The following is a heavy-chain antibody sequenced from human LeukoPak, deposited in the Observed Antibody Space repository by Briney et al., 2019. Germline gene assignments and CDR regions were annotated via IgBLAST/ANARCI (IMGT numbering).Heavy chain of an antibody. V-gene: IGHV4-38-2*02. D-gene: IGHD6-6*01. J-gene: IGHJ4*02. CDR3: ARDRSVGVLPAPPFDF. CDR2: VFHSGNT. Sequence: PSETLSLTCTVSGYSISSTYYWGWTRQPPGKGLEWVGSVFHSGNTYYNPSLKSRPTISADTSKNQFSLTLTSVTAADTAVYYCARDRSVGVLPAPPFDFWGQGTLVTVSS. CDR1: GYSISSTYY.